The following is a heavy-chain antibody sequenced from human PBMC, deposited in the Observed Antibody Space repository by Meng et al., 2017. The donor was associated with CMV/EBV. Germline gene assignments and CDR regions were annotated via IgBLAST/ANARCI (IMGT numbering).Heavy chain of an antibody. CDR3: ARDSSGYDFWSGYYTGLFDY. D-gene: IGHD3-3*01. CDR1: GFTFDDYA. Sequence: GESLKISCAASGFTFDDYAMHWVRQAPGKGLEWVSLISWDGGSTYYADSVKGRFTISRDNSKNTLYLQMNSLRAEDTAVYYCARDSSGYDFWSGYYTGLFDYWGQGTLVTVSS. J-gene: IGHJ4*02. V-gene: IGHV3-43D*03. CDR2: ISWDGGST.